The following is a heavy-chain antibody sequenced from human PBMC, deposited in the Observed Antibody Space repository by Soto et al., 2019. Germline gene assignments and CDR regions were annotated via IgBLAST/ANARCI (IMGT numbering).Heavy chain of an antibody. CDR3: ASSLGEGIFGAFDI. CDR1: GFIFSSYR. CDR2: ISSNGGST. Sequence: PAVSLRLSCAASGFIFSSYRMHWARQAPGKGLEYVSAISSNGGSTYYANSVKGRFTISRDNSKNTLYLQMGSLRAEDMAVYYCASSLGEGIFGAFDIWGQGTMVTVSS. J-gene: IGHJ3*02. V-gene: IGHV3-64*01. D-gene: IGHD2-15*01.